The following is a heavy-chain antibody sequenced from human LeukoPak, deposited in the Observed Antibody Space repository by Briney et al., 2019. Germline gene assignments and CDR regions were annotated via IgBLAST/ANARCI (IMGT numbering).Heavy chain of an antibody. D-gene: IGHD7-27*01. CDR3: ARGIRGPRGYYYMDV. V-gene: IGHV3-23*01. CDR2: ISGSGGST. J-gene: IGHJ6*03. CDR1: GFTFSSYG. Sequence: GGSLRLSCAASGFTFSSYGMSWVRQAPGKGLEWVSAISGSGGSTYYADSVKGRFTISRDNSKNTLYLQMNSLRAEDTAVYYCARGIRGPRGYYYMDVWGKGTTVTISS.